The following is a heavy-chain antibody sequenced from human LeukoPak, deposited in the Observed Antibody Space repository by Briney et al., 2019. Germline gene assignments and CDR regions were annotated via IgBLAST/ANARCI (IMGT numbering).Heavy chain of an antibody. V-gene: IGHV3-48*03. CDR2: ISSSGSTI. CDR3: ARDLNWETY. CDR1: GFTFSSYE. D-gene: IGHD7-27*01. J-gene: IGHJ4*02. Sequence: GGSLRLSCAASGFTFSSYEMNWVRQAPGKGLEWVSYISSSGSTIYYADSVKGRFTISRDNAKNTLYLQMNSLRVEDTAVYYCARDLNWETYWGQGTLVSVSS.